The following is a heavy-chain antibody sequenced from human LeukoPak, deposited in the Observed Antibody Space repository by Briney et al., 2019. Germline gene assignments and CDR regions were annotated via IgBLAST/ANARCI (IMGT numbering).Heavy chain of an antibody. D-gene: IGHD1-14*01. CDR2: ISGSGGST. CDR3: AKDRSIKFSYFAY. CDR1: GFTFSSYA. V-gene: IGHV3-23*01. J-gene: IGHJ4*02. Sequence: GGSLRLSCAASGFTFSSYAMRCVRQAPGKGLGWVSAISGSGGSTYYADSVKGRFTISRDNSKNTLYLQVNSIGAEDTAVYYCAKDRSIKFSYFAYWGQGTLVTVSS.